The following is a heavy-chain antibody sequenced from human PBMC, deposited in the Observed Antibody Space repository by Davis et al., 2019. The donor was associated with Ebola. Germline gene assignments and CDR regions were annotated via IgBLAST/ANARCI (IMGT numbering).Heavy chain of an antibody. J-gene: IGHJ4*02. CDR1: GGSISSYY. D-gene: IGHD3-22*01. CDR3: ARDSVDSSSYYYGYFAH. Sequence: SETLSLTCTVSGGSISSYYWSWIRQPPGKGLEWIGYIYYSGSTNYNPSLKSRVTISVDTSKNQFSLRLTSVTAADTAVYYCARDSVDSSSYYYGYFAHWGQGALVTVSS. CDR2: IYYSGST. V-gene: IGHV4-59*01.